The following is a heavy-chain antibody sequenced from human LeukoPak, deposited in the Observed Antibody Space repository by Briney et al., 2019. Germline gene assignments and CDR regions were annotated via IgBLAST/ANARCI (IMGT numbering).Heavy chain of an antibody. CDR3: ARVSGSYWRYYYYMDV. D-gene: IGHD1-26*01. V-gene: IGHV1-69*13. CDR2: IIPIFGTA. J-gene: IGHJ6*03. CDR1: GGTFSSYA. Sequence: ASVKVSCKASGGTFSSYAISWVRQAPGQGLEWMGGIIPIFGTANYAQKFQGRVTITADESTSTAYMGLSSLRSEDTAVYYCARVSGSYWRYYYYMDVWGKGTTVTISS.